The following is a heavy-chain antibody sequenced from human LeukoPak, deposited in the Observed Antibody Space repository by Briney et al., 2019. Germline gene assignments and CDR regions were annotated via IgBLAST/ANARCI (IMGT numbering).Heavy chain of an antibody. V-gene: IGHV3-74*01. CDR2: IKSDGSST. CDR3: ARDYRDSSGWYPDY. CDR1: GFTFSRYW. J-gene: IGHJ4*02. Sequence: SGGSLRLSCAASGFTFSRYWVHWVRQAPGKGLVWVSRIKSDGSSTSYADSVKGRFTISRDNAKNTLYLQMNSLRAEDTAVYYCARDYRDSSGWYPDYWGQGTLVTVSS. D-gene: IGHD6-19*01.